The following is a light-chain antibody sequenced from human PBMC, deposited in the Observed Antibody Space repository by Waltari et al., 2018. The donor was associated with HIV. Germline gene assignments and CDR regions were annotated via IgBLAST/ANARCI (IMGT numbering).Light chain of an antibody. CDR3: SSYAGNYTWV. V-gene: IGLV2-11*01. CDR1: SSDVGGYNY. Sequence: QSALTQPRSVSGSPGQSVTISCTGTSSDVGGYNYVSWNQQHPGKAPKVIIYDVNKRPSGVPARFSGSKSGNTASLTISGLQADDEPDYYCSSYAGNYTWVFGGGTKLTVL. CDR2: DVN. J-gene: IGLJ3*02.